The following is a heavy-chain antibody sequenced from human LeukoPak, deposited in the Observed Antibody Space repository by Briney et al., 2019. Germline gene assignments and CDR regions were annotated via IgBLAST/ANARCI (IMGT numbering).Heavy chain of an antibody. V-gene: IGHV1-8*01. Sequence: ASVKVSCKASGYTFTSYDVNWVRQATGQGLEWMGWMNPNSGNTGYAQKFQGRVTMTRDTSISTAYMELSRLRSDDTAVYYCARVDYYDSSGYPFPFDYWGQGTLVTVSS. D-gene: IGHD3-22*01. J-gene: IGHJ4*02. CDR2: MNPNSGNT. CDR3: ARVDYYDSSGYPFPFDY. CDR1: GYTFTSYD.